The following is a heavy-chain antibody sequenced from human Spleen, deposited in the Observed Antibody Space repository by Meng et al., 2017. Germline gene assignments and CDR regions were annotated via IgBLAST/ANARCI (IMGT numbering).Heavy chain of an antibody. V-gene: IGHV3-23*01. J-gene: IGHJ6*02. CDR2: IISGGTST. Sequence: GGSLRLSCTASGFSFSKYGMGWVRQAPGKGLEWVSGIISGGTSTYYADSVRGRFTISRDNSKNTLYLQMNSLRAEDTAVYYCARDHYYDSSGYPYYYYGMDVWGQGTTVTVSS. CDR3: ARDHYYDSSGYPYYYYGMDV. D-gene: IGHD3-22*01. CDR1: GFSFSKYG.